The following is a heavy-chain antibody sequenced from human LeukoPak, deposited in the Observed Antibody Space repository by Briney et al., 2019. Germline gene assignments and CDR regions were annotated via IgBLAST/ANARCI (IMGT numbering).Heavy chain of an antibody. V-gene: IGHV3-23*01. J-gene: IGHJ4*02. CDR1: GFTFSSYA. CDR2: TGSGGDTT. D-gene: IGHD2-2*01. Sequence: GGSLRLSCAASGFTFSSYAMSWVRQAPGKGLEWVSATGSGGDTTYYADSVKGRFTISRDNSENTLYLQMNSLRADDTAVYYCAKDGQYSTSWSPFDYWGQGTLVTVSS. CDR3: AKDGQYSTSWSPFDY.